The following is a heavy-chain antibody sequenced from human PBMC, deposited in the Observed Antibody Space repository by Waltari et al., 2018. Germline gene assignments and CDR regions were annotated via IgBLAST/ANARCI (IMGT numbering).Heavy chain of an antibody. CDR3: VRLEDCSGPGGNRYPGDSFALDV. CDR1: GGSFSGSY. V-gene: IGHV4-34*02. CDR2: KNHNGKR. Sequence: QVQLQQWGAGQLQPSATLSLTCPVYGGSFSGSYWGWFRQPPGKGLEWNWEKNHNGKRNYKPALRSRITMLGDTSRSQFSLKVNSVNAAETAGDYCVRLEDCSGPGGNRYPGDSFALDVWGQGTTVTVSS. D-gene: IGHD2-8*02. J-gene: IGHJ6*02.